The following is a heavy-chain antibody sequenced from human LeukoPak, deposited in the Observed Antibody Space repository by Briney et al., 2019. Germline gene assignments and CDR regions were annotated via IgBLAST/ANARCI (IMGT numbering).Heavy chain of an antibody. Sequence: GGSLRLSCAASGFTFGGYDFHWLRQVTGKGLEWVSGIGIPGDTYYPGSVKGRFTISRENAKNSLYLQMNNLRAGDTAVYFCARAHVAAGLAFDVWGQGTMVTVSS. J-gene: IGHJ3*01. V-gene: IGHV3-13*01. D-gene: IGHD6-25*01. CDR2: IGIPGDT. CDR1: GFTFGGYD. CDR3: ARAHVAAGLAFDV.